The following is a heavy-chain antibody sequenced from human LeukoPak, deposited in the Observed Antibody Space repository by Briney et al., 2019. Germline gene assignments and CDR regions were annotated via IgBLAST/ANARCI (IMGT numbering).Heavy chain of an antibody. Sequence: PSETLSLTCTVSGGSISSGSHYWSWIRQPAGKGLEWIGRIYTSGSTNYNPSLKSRVTISVDTSKNQFSLKLSSVTAADTAVYYCAQLDGTISTFDPWGQGTLVTVSS. J-gene: IGHJ5*02. V-gene: IGHV4-61*02. CDR1: GGSISSGSHY. CDR2: IYTSGST. CDR3: AQLDGTISTFDP. D-gene: IGHD1-1*01.